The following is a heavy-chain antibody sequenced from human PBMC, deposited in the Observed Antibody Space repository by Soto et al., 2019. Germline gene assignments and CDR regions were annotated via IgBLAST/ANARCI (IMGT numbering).Heavy chain of an antibody. V-gene: IGHV4-30-4*02. CDR3: ARGTPSPLIVRSSRGPWFDP. J-gene: IGHJ5*02. CDR1: GGSISGGCYY. CDR2: IYYSGST. Sequence: PSETLSLTCTVSGGSISGGCYYWSWIRQPPGKGLEWIGYIYYSGSTYYNPSLKSRVTISVDTSKMQVSLKLSSVTAADTAVYFCARGTPSPLIVRSSRGPWFDPWGQGTLVPVSS. D-gene: IGHD2-15*01.